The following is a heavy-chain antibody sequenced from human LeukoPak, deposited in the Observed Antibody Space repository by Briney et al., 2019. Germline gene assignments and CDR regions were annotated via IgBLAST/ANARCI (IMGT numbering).Heavy chain of an antibody. CDR2: INAGNGNT. J-gene: IGHJ4*02. V-gene: IGHV1-3*01. D-gene: IGHD3-10*01. CDR3: ARSEVAAWFGEEYYFDY. Sequence: ASVKVSCKASGYTFTSYAMHWVRQAPGQRLEWMGWINAGNGNTKYSQKFQGRVTIARDTSASTAYMELSSLRSEDTAVYYCARSEVAAWFGEEYYFDYWGQGTLVTVSS. CDR1: GYTFTSYA.